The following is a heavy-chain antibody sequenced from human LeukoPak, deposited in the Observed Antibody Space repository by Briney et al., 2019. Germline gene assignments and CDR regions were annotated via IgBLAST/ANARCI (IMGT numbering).Heavy chain of an antibody. V-gene: IGHV3-48*03. CDR2: ISSSGSTI. CDR3: AELGITMIGGV. CDR1: GFTFSSYE. D-gene: IGHD3-10*02. Sequence: GGSLRLSCAASGFTFSSYEMNWVRQAPGKGLEWVSYISSSGSTIYYADSVKGRFTISRDNAKNSLYLQLNSLRAEDTAVYYCAELGITMIGGVWGKGTTVTVSS. J-gene: IGHJ6*04.